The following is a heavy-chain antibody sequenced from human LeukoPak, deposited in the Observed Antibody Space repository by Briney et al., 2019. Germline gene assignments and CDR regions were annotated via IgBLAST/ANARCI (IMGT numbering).Heavy chain of an antibody. CDR3: ARDREVRGVISSDYYMDV. Sequence: PSQTLSLTCTVSGGSISSGSYYWSWIRQPAGKGLEWIGHIYTSGSTNYNPSLKSRVTISVDASKNQFSLKLSSVTAADTAVYYCARDREVRGVISSDYYMDVWGKGTTVTISS. CDR2: IYTSGST. V-gene: IGHV4-61*09. CDR1: GGSISSGSYY. J-gene: IGHJ6*03. D-gene: IGHD3-10*01.